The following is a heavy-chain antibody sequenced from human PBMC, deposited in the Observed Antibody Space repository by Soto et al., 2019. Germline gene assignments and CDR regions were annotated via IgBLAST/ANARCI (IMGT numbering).Heavy chain of an antibody. Sequence: EVQLVESGGGLVQPGGSLRLSCAASGFTFSSYWMHWVRQAPGKGLVWVSRINSDGSSTSYADSVKGRFTISRDNAKNTLYLQMNSLRAEDTAVYYCASTSIVRGVITPYFDYWGQGTLVTVSS. J-gene: IGHJ4*02. CDR3: ASTSIVRGVITPYFDY. D-gene: IGHD3-10*01. CDR1: GFTFSSYW. CDR2: INSDGSST. V-gene: IGHV3-74*01.